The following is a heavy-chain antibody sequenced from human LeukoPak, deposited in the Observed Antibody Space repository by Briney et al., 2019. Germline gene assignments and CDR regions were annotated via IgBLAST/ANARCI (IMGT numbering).Heavy chain of an antibody. CDR3: ARHSPLRFLEWFFLD. Sequence: SETLSLTCTVSGGSISSYYWSWIRQPPGKGLEWIGYIYYSGSTNYNPSLKSRVTISVDTSKNQFSLKLSSATAADTAVYYCARHSPLRFLEWFFLDWGQGTLVTVSS. CDR1: GGSISSYY. J-gene: IGHJ4*02. CDR2: IYYSGST. D-gene: IGHD3-3*01. V-gene: IGHV4-59*08.